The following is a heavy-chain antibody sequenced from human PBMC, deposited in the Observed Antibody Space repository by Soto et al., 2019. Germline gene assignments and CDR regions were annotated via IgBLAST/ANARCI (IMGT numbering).Heavy chain of an antibody. J-gene: IGHJ6*02. CDR1: GFTFTSSA. Sequence: GGSLRLSCAASGFTFTSSAMSWVRQAPGKGLAWVSLISISGSATYYAYSVKGRFNISRDNSKNTLFLQMNNLRVGDTDIYYCTKDRPGGYCTTYPCYSPHVGGQGTTITVS. CDR2: ISISGSAT. CDR3: TKDRPGGYCTTYPCYSPHV. V-gene: IGHV3-23*01. D-gene: IGHD2-8*01.